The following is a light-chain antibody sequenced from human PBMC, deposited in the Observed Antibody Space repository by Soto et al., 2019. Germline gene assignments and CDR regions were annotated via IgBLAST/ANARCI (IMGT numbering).Light chain of an antibody. CDR3: SSYRSSNTAVV. Sequence: QSVLTQPASVSGSPGQSIAISCIGTSSDVGNYNYVSWYQQHPGKAPKLIIYDVSNRPSGVSNRFSGSKSGNTASLTIFGLQAEDEADYYCSSYRSSNTAVVFGGGTQLTVL. J-gene: IGLJ2*01. CDR2: DVS. CDR1: SSDVGNYNY. V-gene: IGLV2-14*01.